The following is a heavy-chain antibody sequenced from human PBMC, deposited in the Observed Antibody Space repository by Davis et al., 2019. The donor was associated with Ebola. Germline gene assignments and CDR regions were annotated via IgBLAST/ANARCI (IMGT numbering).Heavy chain of an antibody. CDR3: TTWLVNHFDH. V-gene: IGHV3-33*01. D-gene: IGHD6-19*01. Sequence: GESLKISCAASGFTFSSYVMHWVRQAPGKGLEWVAVIWYDGRNQYYADSVKGRFTISRDNSKNTLYLQMSRLSAEDTAVYYCTTWLVNHFDHWGQGTLVTVSS. CDR1: GFTFSSYV. CDR2: IWYDGRNQ. J-gene: IGHJ4*02.